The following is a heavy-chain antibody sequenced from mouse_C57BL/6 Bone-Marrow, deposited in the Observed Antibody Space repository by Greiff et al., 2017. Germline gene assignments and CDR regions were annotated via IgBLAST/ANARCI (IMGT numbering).Heavy chain of an antibody. Sequence: QVQLKQSGAELARPGASVKLSCKASGYTFTSYGISWVKQRTGQGLEWIGEIYPRSGNTYYNEKFKGKATLTADKSSSTAYMELRSLTSEDAAVYFCPTYGYHWYFDVWGTGTTVTVSS. CDR3: PTYGYHWYFDV. D-gene: IGHD2-2*01. CDR1: GYTFTSYG. V-gene: IGHV1-81*01. CDR2: IYPRSGNT. J-gene: IGHJ1*03.